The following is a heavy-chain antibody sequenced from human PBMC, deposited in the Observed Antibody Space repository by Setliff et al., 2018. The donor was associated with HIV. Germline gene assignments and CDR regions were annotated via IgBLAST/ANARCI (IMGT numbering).Heavy chain of an antibody. V-gene: IGHV5-51*01. CDR1: GYTFSNYC. Sequence: PGESLKISCKDSGYTFSNYCIAWVRQMPGKGLEWMGIIYPGNSDTTYSPSFQGQVTISADKSISTAYLQWSSLKASDTAMYYCARGFYGDYYFDYWGQGTLVTVSS. D-gene: IGHD4-17*01. CDR3: ARGFYGDYYFDY. J-gene: IGHJ4*02. CDR2: IYPGNSDT.